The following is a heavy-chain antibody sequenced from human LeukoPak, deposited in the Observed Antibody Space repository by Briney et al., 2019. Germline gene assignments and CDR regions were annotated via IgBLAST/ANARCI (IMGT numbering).Heavy chain of an antibody. CDR2: INPSGGST. CDR1: GGTFTNYA. Sequence: GASVKVSCKASGGTFTNYAINWVRQAPGQGLEWMGIINPSGGSTSYAQKFQGRVTMTRDTSTSTVYMELSSLRSEDTAVYYCAKDYDILTGVRYGMDVWGQGTTVTVSS. J-gene: IGHJ6*02. V-gene: IGHV1-46*01. CDR3: AKDYDILTGVRYGMDV. D-gene: IGHD3-9*01.